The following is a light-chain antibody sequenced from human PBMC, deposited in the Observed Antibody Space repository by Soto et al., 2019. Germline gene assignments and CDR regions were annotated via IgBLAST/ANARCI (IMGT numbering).Light chain of an antibody. J-gene: IGLJ1*01. CDR3: SSYTTSNTRQIV. CDR2: DVS. Sequence: QSVLTQPASVSGSPGQSITISCTGTSSDVGGYNYVSWYQHHPGKAPKLMIFDVSNRPSGVSNRFSGSKSGNTASLTISGLQPEDEPDYYCSSYTTSNTRQIVFGTGTKLTVL. V-gene: IGLV2-14*03. CDR1: SSDVGGYNY.